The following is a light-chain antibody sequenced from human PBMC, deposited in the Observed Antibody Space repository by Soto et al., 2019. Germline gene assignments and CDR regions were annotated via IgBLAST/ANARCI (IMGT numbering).Light chain of an antibody. CDR2: WAS. CDR1: QSVLYSSNNRDY. V-gene: IGKV4-1*01. J-gene: IGKJ4*01. CDR3: QQYYSLPLT. Sequence: DIVMPQSPDSLPVSLGERATINCKSGQSVLYSSNNRDYLAWYQQKPGQPPKLLIYWASMRESGVPERFSGSGSGTDFTLTITSLQAEDVAVYYCQQYYSLPLTFGGGTKVDIK.